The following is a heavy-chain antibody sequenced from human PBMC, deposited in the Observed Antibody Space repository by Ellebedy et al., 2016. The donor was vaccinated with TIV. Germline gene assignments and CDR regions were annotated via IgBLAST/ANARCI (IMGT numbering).Heavy chain of an antibody. D-gene: IGHD3-3*01. V-gene: IGHV3-33*08. Sequence: GESLKISCAASGFSFSSYGMPWVRQAPGKGLEWVAVIWYDGSIKYYADSVKGRFTISRDNSKNTLDLQMNSLRVEDTAVYYCARVREKNLWSGYYSGTGYMDVWGQGTTVTVSS. CDR1: GFSFSSYG. CDR2: IWYDGSIK. CDR3: ARVREKNLWSGYYSGTGYMDV. J-gene: IGHJ6*03.